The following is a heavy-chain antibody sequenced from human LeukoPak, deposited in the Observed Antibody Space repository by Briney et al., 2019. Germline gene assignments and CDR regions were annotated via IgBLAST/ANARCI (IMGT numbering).Heavy chain of an antibody. CDR3: AKSSDTDEFDY. J-gene: IGHJ4*02. CDR1: GFTFSSYA. D-gene: IGHD3-22*01. V-gene: IGHV3-23*01. Sequence: GGSLRLSCAASGFTFSSYAMTWVRQAPGKGLEWVSLISGSGGATYYADSMKGRFTISRDNSKNTLYLQMNSLRAEDTAVYYCAKSSDTDEFDYWGRGTLVTVSS. CDR2: ISGSGGAT.